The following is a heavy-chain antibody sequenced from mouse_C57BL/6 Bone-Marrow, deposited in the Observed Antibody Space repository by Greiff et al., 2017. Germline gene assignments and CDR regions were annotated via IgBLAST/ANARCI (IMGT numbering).Heavy chain of an antibody. D-gene: IGHD1-1*01. CDR1: GYTFTSYW. J-gene: IGHJ1*03. Sequence: QVQLQQPGAELVKPGASVKMSCKASGYTFTSYWITWVKQRPGQGLEWIGDIYPGSGSTNYNEKFKSKATLTADTSSSTAYMQLSSLTSEDSAVYYCARGSTTVVAYWYFDVWGTGTTVTVSS. V-gene: IGHV1-55*01. CDR2: IYPGSGST. CDR3: ARGSTTVVAYWYFDV.